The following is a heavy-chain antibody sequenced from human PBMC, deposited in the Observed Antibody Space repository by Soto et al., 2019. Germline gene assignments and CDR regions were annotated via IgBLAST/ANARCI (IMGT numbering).Heavy chain of an antibody. D-gene: IGHD3-10*01. V-gene: IGHV4-31*03. J-gene: IGHJ6*02. CDR3: ARVNTLVRGAMPLLDV. Sequence: QVQLQESGPGLVKPSQTLSRTCIVSGGSISSSGYYWSWIRQHPGKGLERIGYISYSGNTYYNPSLKSRVIISVDTSKNRFSLKLSSVSAADTAVYYCARVNTLVRGAMPLLDVWGQGTTVTVSS. CDR2: ISYSGNT. CDR1: GGSISSSGYY.